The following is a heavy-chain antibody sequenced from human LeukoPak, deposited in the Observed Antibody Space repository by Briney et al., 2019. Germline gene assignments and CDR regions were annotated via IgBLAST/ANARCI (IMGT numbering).Heavy chain of an antibody. J-gene: IGHJ3*02. V-gene: IGHV4-34*01. CDR3: ARRNDFGI. D-gene: IGHD1-1*01. CDR2: IYYSGST. CDR1: GGSFSGYY. Sequence: SETLSLTCAVYGGSFSGYYWSWIRQPPGKGLEWIGSIYYSGSTYYNPSLKSRVTISVDTSKNQFSLKLSSVTAADTAVYYCARRNDFGIWGQGTMVTVSS.